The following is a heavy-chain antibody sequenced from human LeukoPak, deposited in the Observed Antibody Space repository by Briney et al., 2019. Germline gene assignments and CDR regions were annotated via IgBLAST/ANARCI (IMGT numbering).Heavy chain of an antibody. Sequence: AASVKVSCKASGYTFTSYYMHWVRQAPGQGLEWMGIINPSGGSTSYAQKFQGRVTMTRDMSTSTVYMELSSLRSEDTAVYYCAKVYYYYYYMDVWGKGTTVTISS. CDR1: GYTFTSYY. V-gene: IGHV1-46*01. CDR2: INPSGGST. J-gene: IGHJ6*03. CDR3: AKVYYYYYYMDV.